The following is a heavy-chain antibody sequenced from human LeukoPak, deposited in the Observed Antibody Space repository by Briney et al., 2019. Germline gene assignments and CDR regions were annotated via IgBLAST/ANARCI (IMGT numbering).Heavy chain of an antibody. J-gene: IGHJ4*02. CDR1: GFTFSSYE. Sequence: GGSLRLSCAASGFTFSSYEMNWVRQAPGKGLEWVSYISSSGSTIYYADSVKGRFTISRDNSKNTLYLQMNSLRAEDTAVYYCAKDGYYDSSGCIMYWGQGTLVTVSS. CDR3: AKDGYYDSSGCIMY. CDR2: ISSSGSTI. V-gene: IGHV3-48*03. D-gene: IGHD3-22*01.